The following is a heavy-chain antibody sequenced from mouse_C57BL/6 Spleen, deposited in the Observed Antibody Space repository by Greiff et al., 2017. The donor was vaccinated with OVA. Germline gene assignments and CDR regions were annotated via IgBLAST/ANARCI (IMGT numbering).Heavy chain of an antibody. D-gene: IGHD2-3*01. V-gene: IGHV1-72*01. CDR1: GYTFTSYW. J-gene: IGHJ3*01. Sequence: QVQLQQPGAELVKPGASVKLSCKASGYTFTSYWMHWVKQRPGRGLEWIGRIDPNSGGTKYNEKFKSKATLTVDKPSSTAYMQLSSLTSEDSAVYYCARIYDGYYEDWFAYWGQGTLVTVSA. CDR3: ARIYDGYYEDWFAY. CDR2: IDPNSGGT.